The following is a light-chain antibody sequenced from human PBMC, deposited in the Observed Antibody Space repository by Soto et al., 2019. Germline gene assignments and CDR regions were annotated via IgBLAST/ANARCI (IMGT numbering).Light chain of an antibody. CDR1: TGAVTSGYY. Sequence: QAVVTQEPSLTVSPGGTVTLTCAASTGAVTSGYYANWFQRKPGQAPRSLIYSTSNKQSWTPARFSGSLLGGKAALTLSGVEPEDEDEYYCLIYYGGAWVFGGGTKLTVL. V-gene: IGLV7-43*01. J-gene: IGLJ3*02. CDR3: LIYYGGAWV. CDR2: STS.